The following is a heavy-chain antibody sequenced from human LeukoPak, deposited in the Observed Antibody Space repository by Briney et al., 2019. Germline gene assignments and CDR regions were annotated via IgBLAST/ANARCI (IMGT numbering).Heavy chain of an antibody. CDR2: APHDGTSP. Sequence: GRSLRLSCAVSGFTFNSHHMHWVRQAPNKGLDWVAVAPHDGTSPSHAASVNGRFTISRDNSKDMVFLQMDSLRVDDTAIYYCARDGSGSYYKIYYYYYMDVWGKGTTVTISS. J-gene: IGHJ6*03. D-gene: IGHD3-10*01. CDR1: GFTFNSHH. V-gene: IGHV3-30*03. CDR3: ARDGSGSYYKIYYYYYMDV.